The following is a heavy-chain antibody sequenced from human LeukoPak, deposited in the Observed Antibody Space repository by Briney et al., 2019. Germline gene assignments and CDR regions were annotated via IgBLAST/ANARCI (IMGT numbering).Heavy chain of an antibody. Sequence: GGSLRLSCAASGFTFSSYAMSWVRQAPGKGLEWVSAISGSGGSTYYADSVKGRFTISRDNAKNSLYLQMNSLRAEDTAVYYCARVFYSGSYYFDYWGQGTLVTVSS. CDR3: ARVFYSGSYYFDY. CDR2: ISGSGGST. CDR1: GFTFSSYA. J-gene: IGHJ4*02. D-gene: IGHD1-26*01. V-gene: IGHV3-23*01.